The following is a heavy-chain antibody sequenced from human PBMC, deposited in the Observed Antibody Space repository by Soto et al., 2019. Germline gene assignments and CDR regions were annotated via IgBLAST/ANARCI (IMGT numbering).Heavy chain of an antibody. CDR3: ARDHVDTPMTNFDY. CDR2: INPSDAYT. CDR1: GYTFISYY. Sequence: ASVKVSCKASGYTFISYYIPRVRQAPGQGLEWMGLINPSDAYTDYAQKFQGRVTLTRDTSTSIVYMELSSLRSEDTAIYYCARDHVDTPMTNFDYWGQGTLVTVSS. D-gene: IGHD5-18*01. V-gene: IGHV1-46*01. J-gene: IGHJ4*02.